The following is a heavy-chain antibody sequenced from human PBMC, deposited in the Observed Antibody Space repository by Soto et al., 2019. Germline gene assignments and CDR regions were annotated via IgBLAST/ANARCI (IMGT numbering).Heavy chain of an antibody. CDR2: VLPVLGTT. CDR3: ARDRADRGFDY. D-gene: IGHD3-10*01. V-gene: IGHV1-69*18. J-gene: IGHJ4*02. Sequence: QVPLEQSGAEVKKPGSSVKVSCKASGDRFTSYAISWVRQAPGQGLEWVGTVLPVLGTTNYAQKLRGRVTITADESTSTAYMELDSLRSEDTAIYYCARDRADRGFDYWGQGTLVTVSS. CDR1: GDRFTSYA.